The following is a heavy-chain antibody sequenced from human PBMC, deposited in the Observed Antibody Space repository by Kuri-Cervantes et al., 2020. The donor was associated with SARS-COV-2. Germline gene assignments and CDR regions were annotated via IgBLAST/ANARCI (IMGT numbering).Heavy chain of an antibody. D-gene: IGHD3-3*01. Sequence: ASVKVSCKVSGYTLTELSMHWVRQAPGKGLEWMGCFDPEDGETIYAQKLQGGVTMTTDTSTSTAYMELRSLRSDDTAVYYCARAGDVYDFWSGYYFPPRFWGQGTLVTVSS. CDR1: GYTLTELS. CDR3: ARAGDVYDFWSGYYFPPRF. J-gene: IGHJ4*02. V-gene: IGHV1-24*01. CDR2: FDPEDGET.